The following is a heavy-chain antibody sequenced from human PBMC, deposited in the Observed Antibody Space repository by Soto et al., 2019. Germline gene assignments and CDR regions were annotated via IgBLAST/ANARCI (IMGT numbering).Heavy chain of an antibody. CDR2: INHSGST. Sequence: PSETLSLTCAVYGGSFSGYYWSWIRQPPGKGLEWIGEINHSGSTNYNPSLKSRVTISVDTSKNQFSLKLSSVTAADTAVYYCARGSGLRGGYDSKLYNLFDPCGKGTLVTVYS. V-gene: IGHV4-34*01. CDR3: ARGSGLRGGYDSKLYNLFDP. J-gene: IGHJ5*02. D-gene: IGHD5-12*01. CDR1: GGSFSGYY.